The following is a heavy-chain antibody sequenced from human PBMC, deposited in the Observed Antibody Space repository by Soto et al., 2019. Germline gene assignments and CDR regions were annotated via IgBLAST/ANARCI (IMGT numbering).Heavy chain of an antibody. CDR2: IIPILGIA. D-gene: IGHD2-2*01. CDR3: ARDYCSSTSCPDYYYYYYMDV. J-gene: IGHJ6*03. V-gene: IGHV1-69*04. CDR1: GGTFSSYT. Sequence: ASVKVSCKASGGTFSSYTISWVRQAPGQGLEWKGRIIPILGIANYAQKLQGRVTITADKSTSTAYMELSSLRSEDTAVYYCARDYCSSTSCPDYYYYYYMDVWGKGTTVTVSS.